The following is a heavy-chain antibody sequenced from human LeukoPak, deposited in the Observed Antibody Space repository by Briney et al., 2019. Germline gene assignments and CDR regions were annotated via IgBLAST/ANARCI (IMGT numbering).Heavy chain of an antibody. CDR2: MNQGGGA. J-gene: IGHJ5*02. CDR1: GGSISSSSYY. CDR3: ARGSIVGWFDP. V-gene: IGHV4-39*06. Sequence: SETLSLTCTVSGGSISSSSYYWGWIRQSPGKGLEWIGEMNQGGGARFNPSPESRVIIAVDTSKNQFTLKVNSVTDADTAVYYCARGSIVGWFDPWGQGTLVTVSS. D-gene: IGHD1-26*01.